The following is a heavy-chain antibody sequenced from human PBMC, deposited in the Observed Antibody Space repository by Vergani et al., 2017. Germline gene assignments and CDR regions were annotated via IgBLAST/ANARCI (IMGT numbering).Heavy chain of an antibody. J-gene: IGHJ5*02. D-gene: IGHD3-3*01. CDR1: GGSISSYY. V-gene: IGHV4-59*12. CDR3: ARGGGRLEWLSYNWFDP. Sequence: QVQLQESGPVLVKPSETLSLTCTVSGGSISSYYWSWIRQPPGKGLEWIGYIYYSGSTYYNPSLKSRVTISVDTSKNQFSLKLSSVTAADTAVYYCARGGGRLEWLSYNWFDPWGQGTLVTVSS. CDR2: IYYSGST.